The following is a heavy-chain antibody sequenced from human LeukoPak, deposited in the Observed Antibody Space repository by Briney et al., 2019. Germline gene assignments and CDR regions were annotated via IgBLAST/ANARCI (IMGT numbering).Heavy chain of an antibody. Sequence: SVKVSFKGSGGNLRSYAIRWGGQGPGQRGEWVGRIIPILGIANYAQKFQGRVTITADKSTSTAYMELSSLRSEDTAVYYCAKASDSGSYFAGGYWGQGTLVTVSS. J-gene: IGHJ4*02. V-gene: IGHV1-69*04. CDR3: AKASDSGSYFAGGY. CDR1: GGNLRSYA. CDR2: IIPILGIA. D-gene: IGHD1-26*01.